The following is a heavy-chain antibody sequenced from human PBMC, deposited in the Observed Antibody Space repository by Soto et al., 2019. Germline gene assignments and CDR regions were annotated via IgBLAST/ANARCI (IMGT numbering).Heavy chain of an antibody. CDR1: GYTFTSYG. D-gene: IGHD3-22*01. Sequence: GASVKVSCKASGYTFTSYGISWVRQAPGQVLEWMGWISAYNGNTNYAQKLQGRVTMTTDTSTSTAYMELRSLRSDDTAVYYCARGDYYDSSGYYYDYWGQGTLVTVSS. CDR3: ARGDYYDSSGYYYDY. V-gene: IGHV1-18*04. J-gene: IGHJ4*02. CDR2: ISAYNGNT.